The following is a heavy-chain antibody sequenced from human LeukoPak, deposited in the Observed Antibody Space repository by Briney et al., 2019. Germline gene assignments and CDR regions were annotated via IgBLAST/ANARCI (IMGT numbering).Heavy chain of an antibody. CDR3: AKDPDDYGNDY. CDR1: GFTFSNYA. CDR2: ISSSGGST. D-gene: IGHD4-11*01. Sequence: GGSLRLSCAASGFTFSNYAMSWVRQAPGKGLEWVSGISSSGGSTYYANSVKGRFTISRDNSKNTLYLQMNSLRAEDTAVYYCAKDPDDYGNDYWGQGTLVTVSS. J-gene: IGHJ4*02. V-gene: IGHV3-23*01.